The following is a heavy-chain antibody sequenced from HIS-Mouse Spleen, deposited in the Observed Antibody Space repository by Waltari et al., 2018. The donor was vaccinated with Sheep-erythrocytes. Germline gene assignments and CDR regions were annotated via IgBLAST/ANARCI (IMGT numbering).Heavy chain of an antibody. J-gene: IGHJ4*02. D-gene: IGHD6-13*01. Sequence: VQLVESGGGLVQPGGSLRLSCAASGFTFSSYWMHWVRQAPGKGLEWVAVISYDGSNKYYADSVKGRFTISRDNSKNTLYLQMNSLRAEDTAVYYCARAPRGYSSSWADYWGQGTLVTVSS. CDR1: GFTFSSYW. CDR2: ISYDGSNK. CDR3: ARAPRGYSSSWADY. V-gene: IGHV3-30-3*01.